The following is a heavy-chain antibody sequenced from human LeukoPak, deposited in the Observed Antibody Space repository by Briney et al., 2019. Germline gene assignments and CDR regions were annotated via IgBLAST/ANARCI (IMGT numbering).Heavy chain of an antibody. CDR3: ARDRAWNYFDY. J-gene: IGHJ4*02. CDR1: GFTFSRHG. CDR2: ISNDGSRK. D-gene: IGHD3-3*01. Sequence: GESLRLSCAPSGFTFSRHGMHWVRQAPGKGLEWVAIISNDGSRKYYAHSVEGRFTISRDNSKNTLYLQMDSLRAEDTAVYYCARDRAWNYFDYWGQGTLVTVFS. V-gene: IGHV3-30*03.